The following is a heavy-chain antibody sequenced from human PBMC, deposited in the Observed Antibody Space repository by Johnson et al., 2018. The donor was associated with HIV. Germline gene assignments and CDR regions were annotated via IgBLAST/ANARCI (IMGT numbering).Heavy chain of an antibody. CDR3: ARSSGYYGTDAFDI. CDR2: ISYDGSNK. Sequence: QVQLVESGGGVVQPGRSLRLSCAASGFTFSSYAMHWVRQAPGKGLEWVAVISYDGSNKYYADSVKGRFTISRDNSKNTLYLQMNSLIPEDTAVYYCARSSGYYGTDAFDIWGQGTLVTVSS. J-gene: IGHJ3*02. V-gene: IGHV3-30-3*01. CDR1: GFTFSSYA. D-gene: IGHD3-22*01.